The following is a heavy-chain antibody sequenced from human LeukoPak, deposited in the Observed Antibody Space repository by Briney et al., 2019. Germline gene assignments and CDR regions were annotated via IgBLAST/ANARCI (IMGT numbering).Heavy chain of an antibody. J-gene: IGHJ5*02. Sequence: PGGSLRLSRAASGFTFDDYAMHWVRQAPGKGLEWVSGISWNSGSIGYADSVKGRFTISRDNAKNSLYLQMNSLRAEDTALYYCAKDRVAVAGTPWFDPWGQGTLVTVSS. CDR1: GFTFDDYA. CDR3: AKDRVAVAGTPWFDP. V-gene: IGHV3-9*01. D-gene: IGHD6-19*01. CDR2: ISWNSGSI.